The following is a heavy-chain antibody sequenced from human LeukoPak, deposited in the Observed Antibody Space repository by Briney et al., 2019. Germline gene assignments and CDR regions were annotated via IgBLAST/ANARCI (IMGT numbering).Heavy chain of an antibody. J-gene: IGHJ6*04. CDR3: ARDLMVRGDYYYGMDV. V-gene: IGHV3-33*01. CDR2: IWYDGSNK. Sequence: GGSLRLSCAASGFTFSSYGMHWVRQAPGKGLEWVAVIWYDGSNKYYADSVKGRSTISRDNSKNTLYLQMNSLRAEDTAVYYCARDLMVRGDYYYGMDVWGKGTTVTVSS. D-gene: IGHD3-10*01. CDR1: GFTFSSYG.